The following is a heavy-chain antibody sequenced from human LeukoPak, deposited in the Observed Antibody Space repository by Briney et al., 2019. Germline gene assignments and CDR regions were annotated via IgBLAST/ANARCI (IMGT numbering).Heavy chain of an antibody. D-gene: IGHD2-15*01. J-gene: IGHJ4*02. CDR1: GFTFSSYW. V-gene: IGHV3-7*01. CDR2: IKQDGSEK. Sequence: QPGGSLLLSCAASGFTFSSYWMSWVRQAPGKGLEWVANIKQDGSEKYYVDSVKGRFTISRDNAKNSLYLQMNSLRAEDTAVYYCARDYRGYRAPYYFDYWGQGTLVTVSS. CDR3: ARDYRGYRAPYYFDY.